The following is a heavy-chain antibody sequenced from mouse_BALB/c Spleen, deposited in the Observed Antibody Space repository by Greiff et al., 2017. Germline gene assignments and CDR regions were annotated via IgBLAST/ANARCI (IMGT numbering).Heavy chain of an antibody. Sequence: VQLQESGAELVRPGVSVKISCKGSGYTFTDYAMHWVKQSHAKSLEWIGVISTYYGDASYNQKFKGKATMTVDKSSSTAYMELARLTSEASAIYYCARGYDYDYAMDYWGQGTSVTVSS. V-gene: IGHV1S137*01. CDR2: ISTYYGDA. D-gene: IGHD2-4*01. CDR1: GYTFTDYA. J-gene: IGHJ4*01. CDR3: ARGYDYDYAMDY.